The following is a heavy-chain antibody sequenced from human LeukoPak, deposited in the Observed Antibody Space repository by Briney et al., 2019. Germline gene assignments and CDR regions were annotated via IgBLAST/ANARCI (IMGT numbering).Heavy chain of an antibody. Sequence: RASVKVSCKASGYTFTSYAISWVRQAPGQGLEWMGGIIPIFGTANYAQKFQGRVTITADESTSTAYMELSSLRSEDTAVYYCARSYEKYYYDSSGYAAHDYWGQGTLVTVSS. CDR1: GYTFTSYA. CDR3: ARSYEKYYYDSSGYAAHDY. V-gene: IGHV1-69*13. J-gene: IGHJ4*02. CDR2: IIPIFGTA. D-gene: IGHD3-22*01.